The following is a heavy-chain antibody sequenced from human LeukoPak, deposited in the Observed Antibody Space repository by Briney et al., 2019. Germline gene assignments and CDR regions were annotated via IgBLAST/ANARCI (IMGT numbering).Heavy chain of an antibody. CDR2: ISGSGGST. CDR1: GFTFSSYA. Sequence: PGGSLRLSCAASGFTFSSYAVSWVRQAPGKGLEWVSAISGSGGSTYYADSVKGRFTISRDNSRNTLYLQMNSLRAEDTAVYYCAKDSLLYSSGWYRSYFDYWGQGTLVTVSS. V-gene: IGHV3-23*01. D-gene: IGHD6-19*01. CDR3: AKDSLLYSSGWYRSYFDY. J-gene: IGHJ4*02.